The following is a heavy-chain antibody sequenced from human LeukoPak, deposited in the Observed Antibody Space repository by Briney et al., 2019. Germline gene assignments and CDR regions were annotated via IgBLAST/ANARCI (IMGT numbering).Heavy chain of an antibody. CDR2: IVGSGSNT. J-gene: IGHJ4*02. D-gene: IGHD3-9*01. CDR1: GFTFSNYA. V-gene: IGHV3-23*01. Sequence: PGASLRLSCAASGFTFSNYAMSWVRQAQGKGLEWVSAIVGSGSNTYYADSVKGRFTISRDNPKNTLYLQMNSLRADDTAVYYCAMWGDYDILTGYYDSDYWGQGTLVTVSS. CDR3: AMWGDYDILTGYYDSDY.